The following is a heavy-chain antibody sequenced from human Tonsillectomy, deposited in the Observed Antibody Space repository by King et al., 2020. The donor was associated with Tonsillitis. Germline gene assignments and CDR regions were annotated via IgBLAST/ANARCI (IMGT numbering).Heavy chain of an antibody. CDR2: IYYSGST. J-gene: IGHJ4*02. D-gene: IGHD3-22*01. CDR1: GGSISSSSYY. V-gene: IGHV4-39*01. Sequence: QLQESGPGLVKPSETLSLTCTVSGGSISSSSYYWGWIRQPSGKGLEWIGSIYYSGSTYYNPSLKSRVTMSVDTSNNQFSLKLSSVTAADTAVYYCARGSRLGIYYFDYWGQGTLVTVSS. CDR3: ARGSRLGIYYFDY.